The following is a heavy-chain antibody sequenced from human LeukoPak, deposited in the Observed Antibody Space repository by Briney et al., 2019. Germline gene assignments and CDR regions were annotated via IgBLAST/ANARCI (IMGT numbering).Heavy chain of an antibody. CDR1: GFTFSSYA. D-gene: IGHD3-22*01. J-gene: IGHJ3*02. V-gene: IGHV3-23*01. CDR3: AKDLNYYDSSGPPPGAFDI. CDR2: ISGSGGST. Sequence: PGGSLRLSCAASGFTFSSYAMSWVRQAPGKGLEWVSAISGSGGSTYYADSVKGRFTISRDNSKNTLYLQMNSLRAEDTAVYYCAKDLNYYDSSGPPPGAFDIWGQGTMVTVSS.